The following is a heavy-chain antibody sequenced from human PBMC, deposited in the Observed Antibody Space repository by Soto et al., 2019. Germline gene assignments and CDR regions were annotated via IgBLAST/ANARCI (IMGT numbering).Heavy chain of an antibody. CDR1: GYSISSSNW. J-gene: IGHJ4*02. CDR3: ARFRITIFGVVTKGFDY. CDR2: IYYSGST. V-gene: IGHV4-28*01. D-gene: IGHD3-3*01. Sequence: SETLSLTCAVSGYSISSSNWWGWIRQRPGKGLEWIGYIYYSGSTYYNPSLKSRVTMSVDTSKNQFSLKLSSVTAADTAVYYCARFRITIFGVVTKGFDYWGQGTLVTVSS.